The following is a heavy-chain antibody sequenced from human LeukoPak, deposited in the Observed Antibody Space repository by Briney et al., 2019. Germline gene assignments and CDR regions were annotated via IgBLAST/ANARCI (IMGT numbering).Heavy chain of an antibody. D-gene: IGHD6-13*01. CDR2: IYTSGST. Sequence: PSETLSLTCTVFGGSISSGSYYWSWIRQPAGKGLEWIGRIYTSGSTNYNPSLKSRVTISVDTSKNQFSLKLSSVTAADTAVYDCARDRSSSGYFDYWGQGTLVTVSS. CDR3: ARDRSSSGYFDY. V-gene: IGHV4-61*02. CDR1: GGSISSGSYY. J-gene: IGHJ4*02.